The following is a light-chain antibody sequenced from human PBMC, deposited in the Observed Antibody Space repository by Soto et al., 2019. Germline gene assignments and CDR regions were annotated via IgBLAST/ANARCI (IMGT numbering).Light chain of an antibody. CDR1: SSDVGGYNY. Sequence: TEPRWVSGSPGQSVAISCTGTSSDVGGYNYVSWYQHHPGKAPKLMIYDVTKRPSGVRDRFSASKSGNTASLTISGLQAEDEADYYCCSYAGSYTYVFGTGTKVTVL. J-gene: IGLJ1*01. V-gene: IGLV2-11*01. CDR3: CSYAGSYTYV. CDR2: DVT.